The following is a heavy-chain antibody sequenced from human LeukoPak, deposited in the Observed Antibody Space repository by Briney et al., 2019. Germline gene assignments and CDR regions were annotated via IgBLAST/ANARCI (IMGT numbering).Heavy chain of an antibody. CDR2: INHSGGT. CDR3: ARGGWYNY. V-gene: IGHV4-34*01. CDR1: GGSFSGYY. Sequence: SETLSLTCAVYGGSFSGYYWSWIRQPPGKGLEWIGEINHSGGTNYNPSLKSRVTISVDTSKNQFSLKLSSVTAADTAVYYCARGGWYNYWGQGTLVTVSS. J-gene: IGHJ4*02. D-gene: IGHD1-1*01.